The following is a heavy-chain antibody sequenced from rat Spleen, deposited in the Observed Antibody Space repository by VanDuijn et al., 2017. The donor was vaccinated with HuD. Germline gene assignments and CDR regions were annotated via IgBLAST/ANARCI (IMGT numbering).Heavy chain of an antibody. CDR3: TREGAD. CDR1: GFSFSDYY. V-gene: IGHV5-22*01. CDR2: ISYEGSSI. J-gene: IGHJ3*01. Sequence: EVQLVESGGGLVQPGRSLKLSCAASGFSFSDYYMAWVRQAPKKGLEWVASISYEGSSIYYGDSVQGRFTISRDNAKSTLYLQMNSLRSEDTATYYCTREGADWGQGTLVTVSS. D-gene: IGHD1-11*01.